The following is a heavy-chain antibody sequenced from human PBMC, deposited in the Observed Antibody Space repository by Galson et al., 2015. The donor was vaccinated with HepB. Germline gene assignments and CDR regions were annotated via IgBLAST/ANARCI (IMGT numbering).Heavy chain of an antibody. Sequence: SLRLSCAASGFTFSGHWMTWVRQGPGKGLEWVANIKQDGSEKYYVDSVKGRFSIYRDNDKNSLFLQMNSLRAEDTAVYYCARDHPYDFWSGRLDVWGKGTTVTVSS. J-gene: IGHJ6*04. CDR3: ARDHPYDFWSGRLDV. D-gene: IGHD3-3*01. CDR1: GFTFSGHW. V-gene: IGHV3-7*03. CDR2: IKQDGSEK.